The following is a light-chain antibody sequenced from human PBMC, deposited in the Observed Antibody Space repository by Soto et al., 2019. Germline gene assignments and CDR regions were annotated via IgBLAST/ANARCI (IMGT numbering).Light chain of an antibody. Sequence: EIVLTQSPGTLSLSPGVRATLSCRASQSVSSSYLAWYQQKPGQAPRLLIYGASSRATGIPDRFSGSGSGTDFTLTISRLGPEDFAVYYCQQYGSSPPRIGQGTRLEIK. V-gene: IGKV3-20*01. CDR1: QSVSSSY. CDR2: GAS. J-gene: IGKJ5*01. CDR3: QQYGSSPPR.